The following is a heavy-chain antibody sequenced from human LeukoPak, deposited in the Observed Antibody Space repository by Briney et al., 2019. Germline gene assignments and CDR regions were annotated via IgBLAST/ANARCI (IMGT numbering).Heavy chain of an antibody. CDR3: ARGPSGLWFGELDDY. V-gene: IGHV4-61*02. CDR1: GGSISSGSYY. D-gene: IGHD3-10*01. J-gene: IGHJ4*02. CDR2: IYTSGST. Sequence: SQTLSLTCTVSGGSISSGSYYWSWIRQPAGKGLEWIGRIYTSGSTNYNPSLKSRVTISVDTSKNQFSLKLSSVTAADTAVYYCARGPSGLWFGELDDYWGQGTLVTVSS.